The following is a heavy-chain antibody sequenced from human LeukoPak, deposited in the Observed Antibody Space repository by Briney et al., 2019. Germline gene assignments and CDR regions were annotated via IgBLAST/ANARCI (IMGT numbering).Heavy chain of an antibody. J-gene: IGHJ4*02. D-gene: IGHD3-9*01. CDR1: RGSFSGYY. CDR2: INHGGST. Sequence: SEGLSLTCAVHRGSFSGYYWSWIRQPLGKGLEWSGEINHGGSTNYNPSLKSRVTISVDTSTNPFSLKLSSVTGADTAVYYCARGFYDILTGPDGGYFDYWGQGTLVTVSS. CDR3: ARGFYDILTGPDGGYFDY. V-gene: IGHV4-34*01.